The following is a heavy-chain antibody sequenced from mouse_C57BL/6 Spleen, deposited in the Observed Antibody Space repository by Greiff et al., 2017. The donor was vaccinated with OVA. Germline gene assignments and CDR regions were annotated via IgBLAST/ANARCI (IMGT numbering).Heavy chain of an antibody. J-gene: IGHJ2*01. D-gene: IGHD1-1*01. Sequence: QVQLQQSGAELASPGASVTLSCKASGHTFTDHIMNWVKKRPGQGLEWIGRIYPVSGETNSNQKFMGKATFSVDRSSSTVYLVFIRLTSDVSAVSYCAIDSCSRLDYWGQGTTLTVSS. CDR3: AIDSCSRLDY. CDR2: IYPVSGET. CDR1: GHTFTDHI. V-gene: IGHV1-11*01.